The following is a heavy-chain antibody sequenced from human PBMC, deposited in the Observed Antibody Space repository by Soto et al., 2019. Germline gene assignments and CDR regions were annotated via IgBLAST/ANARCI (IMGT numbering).Heavy chain of an antibody. CDR1: GFTFNNYA. V-gene: IGHV3-23*01. D-gene: IGHD2-21*01. CDR3: VKEQGFRAFDY. Sequence: EVQLLESGGGLVQPGGSLRLSCAASGFTFNNYAMSWVRQAPGKGLEWVSSISGNGGNTYYADPVKGRFTVSRDNSWNTLYLQTNSLRVEDTAVYYCVKEQGFRAFDYWGQGILVTVSS. CDR2: ISGNGGNT. J-gene: IGHJ4*02.